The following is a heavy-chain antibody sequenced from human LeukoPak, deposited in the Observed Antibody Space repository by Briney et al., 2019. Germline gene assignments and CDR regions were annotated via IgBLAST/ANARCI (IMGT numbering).Heavy chain of an antibody. J-gene: IGHJ3*02. Sequence: SETLSLTCTVSGGSISSYYWSWNRQPPGKGLEWIGYIYYSGSTNYNPSLKSRVTISVDTSKNQFSLKLSSVTAADTAVYYCARGSYSSSWCWGDAFDIWGQGTMVTVSS. D-gene: IGHD6-13*01. CDR3: ARGSYSSSWCWGDAFDI. V-gene: IGHV4-59*12. CDR1: GGSISSYY. CDR2: IYYSGST.